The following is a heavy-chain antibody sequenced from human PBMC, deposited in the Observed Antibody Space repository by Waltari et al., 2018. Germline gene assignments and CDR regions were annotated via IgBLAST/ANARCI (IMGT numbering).Heavy chain of an antibody. Sequence: EVQLVESGGGLVQPGGSLRLSCAASGFTFSNYWMPWVRQAPGKGLVWVSRINSDGSSTTYADSVKGRFTISRDNAKNTLCLQMNSLRAEDTALYYCVRRDGSDYYDIRRYYGMDVWGQGTTVTVSS. CDR2: INSDGSST. D-gene: IGHD3-22*01. J-gene: IGHJ6*02. V-gene: IGHV3-74*01. CDR3: VRRDGSDYYDIRRYYGMDV. CDR1: GFTFSNYW.